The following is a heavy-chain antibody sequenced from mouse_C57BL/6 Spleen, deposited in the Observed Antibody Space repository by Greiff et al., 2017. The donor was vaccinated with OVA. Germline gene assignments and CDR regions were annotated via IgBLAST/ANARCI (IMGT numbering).Heavy chain of an antibody. CDR1: GYTFTDYN. CDR2: INPNNGVT. Sequence: EVQLQQSGPELVKPGASVKIPCKASGYTFTDYNMDWVKQSHGKSLEWIGDINPNNGVTNYNQKFKGKATLTVDKSSSTAYMELRSLTSEDTAVSYCARWGYGSSAWFAYWGQGTLVTVSA. V-gene: IGHV1-18*01. D-gene: IGHD1-1*01. CDR3: ARWGYGSSAWFAY. J-gene: IGHJ3*01.